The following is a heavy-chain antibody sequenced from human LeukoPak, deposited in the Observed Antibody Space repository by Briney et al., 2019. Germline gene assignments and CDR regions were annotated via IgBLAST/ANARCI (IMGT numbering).Heavy chain of an antibody. Sequence: SETLSLTCAVYGGSFSGYYWSWIRQPPGKGLEWIGEINHSGSTNYNPSLKSRVTISIDTSKNQFSLKLSSVTAADTALYYCARGPGTWYYYWGQGTLVTVS. CDR1: GGSFSGYY. CDR3: ARGPGTWYYY. J-gene: IGHJ4*02. D-gene: IGHD6-13*01. CDR2: INHSGST. V-gene: IGHV4-34*01.